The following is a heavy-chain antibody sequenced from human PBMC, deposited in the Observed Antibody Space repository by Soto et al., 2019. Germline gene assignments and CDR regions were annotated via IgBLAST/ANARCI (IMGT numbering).Heavy chain of an antibody. Sequence: GSLRLSCVGSEFTFSNYAMSWVRQAPGEGPEWVSLISSSGGTTYYADSVKGRFSISRDNSKNTLYLQMNSLRVEDTAIYYCAKDIQGRGATTGDDAFDIWGQGTMVTVSS. V-gene: IGHV3-23*01. CDR1: EFTFSNYA. CDR3: AKDIQGRGATTGDDAFDI. J-gene: IGHJ3*02. CDR2: ISSSGGTT. D-gene: IGHD1-1*01.